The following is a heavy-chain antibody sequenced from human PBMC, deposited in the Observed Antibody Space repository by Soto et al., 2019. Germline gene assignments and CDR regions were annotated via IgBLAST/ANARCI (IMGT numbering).Heavy chain of an antibody. J-gene: IGHJ4*02. CDR1: GFTVSSYW. V-gene: IGHV3-7*03. D-gene: IGHD3-16*02. CDR3: AREVAYYDYVWGSYRFYFDY. CDR2: IKQDGIEK. Sequence: GSLRRACAASGFTVSSYWMSWVRQAPGKGLEWVANIKQDGIEKYYVDSVKGRFTISRDNAKNSLYLQMNSLGAEDTAVYYCAREVAYYDYVWGSYRFYFDYWGQGTLVTVSS.